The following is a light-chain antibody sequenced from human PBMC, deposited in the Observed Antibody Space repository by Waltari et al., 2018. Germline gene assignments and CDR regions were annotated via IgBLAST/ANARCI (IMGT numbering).Light chain of an antibody. V-gene: IGLV2-11*01. CDR1: SSDVGGYNY. Sequence: QSALTQPRSVSGSPGQSVAISCTGTSSDVGGYNYVSWYQQHPSKAPKIIIYDVTKRPSGGPDRFSGSKSGNTASLTIFGLQAEDEADYYCCSYAGSDTYVFGTGTEVTVL. J-gene: IGLJ1*01. CDR3: CSYAGSDTYV. CDR2: DVT.